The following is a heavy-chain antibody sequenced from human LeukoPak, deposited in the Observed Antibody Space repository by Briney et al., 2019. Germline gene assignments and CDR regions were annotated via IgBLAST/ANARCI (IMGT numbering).Heavy chain of an antibody. V-gene: IGHV3-21*01. Sequence: GGSLRLSCAASGFTFSSYSMNWVRQAPGKGLEWVSSISSSSSYIYYADSVKGRFTIPRDNAKNSLYLQMNSLRAEDTAVYYRARDLRSGALCSGGSCYSPRWLQTPDGMDVWGQGTTVTVSS. J-gene: IGHJ6*02. CDR2: ISSSSSYI. CDR1: GFTFSSYS. D-gene: IGHD2-15*01. CDR3: ARDLRSGALCSGGSCYSPRWLQTPDGMDV.